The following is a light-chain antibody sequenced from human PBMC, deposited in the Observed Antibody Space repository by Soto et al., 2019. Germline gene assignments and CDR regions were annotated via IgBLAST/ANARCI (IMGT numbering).Light chain of an antibody. Sequence: EIVMTQSPATLSVSPGERATLSCRASQSVSSYLAWYQQKPGQAPRLVLYGASTRATGVPARFSGSGSGTEFTLTISSLQSEDFAVYYCQQYNRWPPYTFGQGTKVDIK. J-gene: IGKJ2*01. CDR2: GAS. V-gene: IGKV3-15*01. CDR3: QQYNRWPPYT. CDR1: QSVSSY.